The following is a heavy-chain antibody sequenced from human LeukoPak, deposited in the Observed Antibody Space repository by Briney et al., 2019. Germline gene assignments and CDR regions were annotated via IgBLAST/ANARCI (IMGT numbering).Heavy chain of an antibody. CDR1: GFTFSSYA. J-gene: IGHJ4*02. CDR3: AKAKGGIVGAFFPAAALDY. D-gene: IGHD1-26*01. V-gene: IGHV3-23*01. CDR2: ISGSGGST. Sequence: GGSLRLSCAASGFTFSSYAMSWVRQAPGKGLEWVSAISGSGGSTYYADSVKGRLTISRDNSKNTLYLQMNSLRAEDTAVYYCAKAKGGIVGAFFPAAALDYWGQGTLVTVSS.